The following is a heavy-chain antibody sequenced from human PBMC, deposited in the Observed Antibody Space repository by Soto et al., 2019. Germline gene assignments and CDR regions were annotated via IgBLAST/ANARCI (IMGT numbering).Heavy chain of an antibody. CDR3: ERGRQWLRVV. CDR2: INHSGST. CDR1: GGSFSGYY. Sequence: PSETLSLTCAVYGGSFSGYYLTWIRQPPGKGLEWIGEINHSGSTNYNPSLKSRVTISVDTSKNQFSLKLSSVTAADTAVYYCERGRQWLRVVWGQGLLESVTS. V-gene: IGHV4-34*01. J-gene: IGHJ4*02. D-gene: IGHD6-19*01.